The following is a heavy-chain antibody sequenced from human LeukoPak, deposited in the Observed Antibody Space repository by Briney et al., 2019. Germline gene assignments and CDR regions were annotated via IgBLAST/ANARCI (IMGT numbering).Heavy chain of an antibody. CDR3: ARGSGERGIAAAAKQVGNWFDP. J-gene: IGHJ5*02. V-gene: IGHV4-30-4*02. Sequence: SETLSLTCSVSGGSISSGDYYWSWIRQPPGKGLEWIGYFYYSGSTYYNPSLKSRVTISVDTSKNQFSLKLSSVTAADTAVYYCARGSGERGIAAAAKQVGNWFDPWGQGTLVTVSS. CDR1: GGSISSGDYY. D-gene: IGHD6-13*01. CDR2: FYYSGST.